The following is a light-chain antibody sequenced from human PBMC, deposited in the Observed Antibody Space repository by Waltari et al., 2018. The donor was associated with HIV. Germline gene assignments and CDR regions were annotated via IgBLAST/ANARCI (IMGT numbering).Light chain of an antibody. CDR3: QQYNNWPGIT. Sequence: EILMTQSPATLSVSPGERATLSCRASQSINNNLAWYQQKPGQAPRLLINGASTGATSIPARFSGSGSGTEFTLTISSLQSEDFAVYYCQQYNNWPGITFGPGTKVDIK. CDR2: GAS. CDR1: QSINNN. V-gene: IGKV3-15*01. J-gene: IGKJ3*01.